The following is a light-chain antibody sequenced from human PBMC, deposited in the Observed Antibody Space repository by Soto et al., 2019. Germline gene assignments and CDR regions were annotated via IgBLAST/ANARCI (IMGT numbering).Light chain of an antibody. V-gene: IGLV4-69*01. CDR2: LNSDGSH. Sequence: QSVLTQSPSASASLGASVKLTCTLSSGHSSYAIAWHQQQPEKGPRYLMKLNSDGSHSKGDGIPDRFSGSSSGAERYLTISSLQSEDEADYYCQTWGSGTVVFGGGTNVTVL. CDR3: QTWGSGTVV. CDR1: SGHSSYA. J-gene: IGLJ2*01.